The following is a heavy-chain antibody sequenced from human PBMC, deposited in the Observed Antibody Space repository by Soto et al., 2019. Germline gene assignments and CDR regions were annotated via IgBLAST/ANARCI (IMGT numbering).Heavy chain of an antibody. Sequence: ASVKVSCKASGYTFTRYYMHWVRQAPGQGLEWMGWINPNSGGTNYAQKFQGRVTMTRDTSISTAYMELSRLRSDDTAVYYCARDTASIVVVPAAILYYYYGMDVWGQGTTVTVSS. CDR3: ARDTASIVVVPAAILYYYYGMDV. D-gene: IGHD2-2*02. J-gene: IGHJ6*02. V-gene: IGHV1-2*02. CDR2: INPNSGGT. CDR1: GYTFTRYY.